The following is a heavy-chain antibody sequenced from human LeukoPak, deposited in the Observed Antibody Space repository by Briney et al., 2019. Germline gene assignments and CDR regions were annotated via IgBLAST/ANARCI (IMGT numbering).Heavy chain of an antibody. J-gene: IGHJ4*02. D-gene: IGHD3-16*02. CDR3: ARHGSYDYVWGSYRPKTPHSFDY. CDR1: GYTFTSYD. Sequence: ASVKVSCKASGYTFTSYDINWVRQATGQGLEWMGWMNPNSGNTGYAQKFQGRVTMTRNTSISTAYMELSSLRSEDTAVYYCARHGSYDYVWGSYRPKTPHSFDYWGQGTLDTVSS. CDR2: MNPNSGNT. V-gene: IGHV1-8*01.